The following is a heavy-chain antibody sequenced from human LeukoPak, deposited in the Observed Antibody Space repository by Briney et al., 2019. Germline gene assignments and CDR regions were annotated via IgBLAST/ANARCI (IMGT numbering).Heavy chain of an antibody. CDR3: ARDRAVAAAGYDAFDI. J-gene: IGHJ3*02. V-gene: IGHV3-33*01. Sequence: GGSMRLSCAASGFTFSSYGMHWVRQAPGKGLEWVAVIWYDGSNKYYADFVKGRFTISRDNSKNTLYLQMNSLRAEDTAVYYCARDRAVAAAGYDAFDIWGQGTMVTVSS. D-gene: IGHD6-13*01. CDR1: GFTFSSYG. CDR2: IWYDGSNK.